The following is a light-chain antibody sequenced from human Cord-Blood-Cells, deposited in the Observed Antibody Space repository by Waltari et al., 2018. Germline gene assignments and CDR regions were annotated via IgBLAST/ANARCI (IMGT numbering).Light chain of an antibody. CDR2: DVS. V-gene: IGLV2-14*04. Sequence: SDVGGYNYVSWYQQHPGKAPKLMIYDVSNRPSGVSNRFSGSKSGNTASLTISGLQAEDEADYYCSSYTSSSTNWVFGGGTKLTVL. CDR3: SSYTSSSTNWV. CDR1: SDVGGYNY. J-gene: IGLJ3*02.